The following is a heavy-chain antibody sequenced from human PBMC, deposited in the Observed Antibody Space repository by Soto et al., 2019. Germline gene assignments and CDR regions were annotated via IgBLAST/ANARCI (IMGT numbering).Heavy chain of an antibody. D-gene: IGHD2-21*02. CDR1: GGTFSSYA. CDR2: IIPIFGTA. Sequence: QVQLVQSGAEVKKPGSSVKVSCKASGGTFSSYAISWVRQAPGQGLEWMGGIIPIFGTANYAQKFQGRVTITADESTSTAYMELSSLRSEDTAVYYCAREPRAYCGGDCYSGWFDPWGKGTLVTVS. J-gene: IGHJ5*02. V-gene: IGHV1-69*01. CDR3: AREPRAYCGGDCYSGWFDP.